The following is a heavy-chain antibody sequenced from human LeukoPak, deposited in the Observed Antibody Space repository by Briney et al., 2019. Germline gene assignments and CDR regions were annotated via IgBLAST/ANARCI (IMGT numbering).Heavy chain of an antibody. CDR3: AKSGDHGAFDI. CDR1: GFTFSSYW. V-gene: IGHV3-7*03. Sequence: PGGSLRLSCAASGFTFSSYWMSWVRQAPGKGLEWVANIKQDGSEKYYVDSVKGRFTISRDNAKNSLYLQMNSLRAEDMALYYCAKSGDHGAFDIWGQGTMVTVSS. J-gene: IGHJ3*02. D-gene: IGHD4-17*01. CDR2: IKQDGSEK.